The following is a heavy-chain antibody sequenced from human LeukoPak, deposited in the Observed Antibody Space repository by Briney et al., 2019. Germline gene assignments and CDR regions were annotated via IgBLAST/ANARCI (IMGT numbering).Heavy chain of an antibody. V-gene: IGHV1-69*13. CDR2: IIPIFGTA. CDR3: ARDARSGDDYQYYFDY. Sequence: AAVKVSCKASGGTFISYAISWVRQAPGQGLEWMGGIIPIFGTANYAQKFQGRVTITADESTSTAYMELSSLRSEDTAVYYCARDARSGDDYQYYFDYWGQGTLVTVSS. D-gene: IGHD3-16*01. J-gene: IGHJ4*02. CDR1: GGTFISYA.